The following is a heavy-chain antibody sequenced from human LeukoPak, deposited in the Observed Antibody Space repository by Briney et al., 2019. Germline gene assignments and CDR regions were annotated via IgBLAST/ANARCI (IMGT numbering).Heavy chain of an antibody. V-gene: IGHV4-39*01. CDR3: ARRAHYYDSSGEADY. CDR1: GGSISSSSYY. J-gene: IGHJ4*02. CDR2: IYYSGST. D-gene: IGHD3-22*01. Sequence: SESLSLTCTVSGGSISSSSYYWGWIRQPPGKGLEWIGCIYYSGSTYYNPSLRSRVTISVDTSKNQFSLRLSSVTAADTAVYYCARRAHYYDSSGEADYWGQGSLVTVSS.